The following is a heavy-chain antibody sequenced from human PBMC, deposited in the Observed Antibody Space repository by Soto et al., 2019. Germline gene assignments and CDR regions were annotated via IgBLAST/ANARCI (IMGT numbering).Heavy chain of an antibody. CDR2: IYYSGST. CDR1: GGSISSYY. CDR3: ARGPEHCISTSCPP. J-gene: IGHJ5*02. Sequence: PSETLSLTCTVSGGSISSYYWSWIRQPPGKGLEWIGYIYYSGSTNYNPSLKSRVTISVDTSKNQFSLKLSSVTAADTAVYYCARGPEHCISTSCPPWGQGTLVTVSS. V-gene: IGHV4-59*01. D-gene: IGHD2-2*01.